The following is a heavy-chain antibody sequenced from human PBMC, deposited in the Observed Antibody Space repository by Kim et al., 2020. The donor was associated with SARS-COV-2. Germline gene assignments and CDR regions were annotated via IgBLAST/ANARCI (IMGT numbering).Heavy chain of an antibody. J-gene: IGHJ6*02. D-gene: IGHD4-4*01. V-gene: IGHV4-59*01. CDR3: ARTVTTRNYYYYGMDV. Sequence: SLKSRVTISVDTSKNQFSLKLSSVTAADTAVYYCARTVTTRNYYYYGMDVWGQGTTVTVSS.